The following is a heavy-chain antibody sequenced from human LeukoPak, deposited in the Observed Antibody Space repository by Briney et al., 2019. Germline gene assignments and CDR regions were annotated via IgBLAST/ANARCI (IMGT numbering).Heavy chain of an antibody. V-gene: IGHV4-59*01. CDR1: GDSISSYY. D-gene: IGHD7-27*01. Sequence: PSETLSLTCTVSGDSISSYYWSRIRQPPGKGLEWIGYIYYSGNTNYNPSLKSRVTISVDTSKNQFSLKLSSVTAADTAVYYCARDWELGILDYWGQGTLVTVSS. CDR3: ARDWELGILDY. CDR2: IYYSGNT. J-gene: IGHJ4*02.